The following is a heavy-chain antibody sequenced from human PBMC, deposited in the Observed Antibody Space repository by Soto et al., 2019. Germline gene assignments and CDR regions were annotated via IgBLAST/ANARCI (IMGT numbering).Heavy chain of an antibody. CDR3: ARGVLSSWYRDYHYGMDV. CDR2: IYTSGST. D-gene: IGHD6-13*01. Sequence: SETLSLTCTVSGGSISSYYWSWIRQPAGKGLEWIGRIYTSGSTNYNPSLKSRVTMSVDTSKNQFSLKLSSVTAADAAVYYWARGVLSSWYRDYHYGMDVWGQGTTVTVSS. J-gene: IGHJ6*02. V-gene: IGHV4-4*07. CDR1: GGSISSYY.